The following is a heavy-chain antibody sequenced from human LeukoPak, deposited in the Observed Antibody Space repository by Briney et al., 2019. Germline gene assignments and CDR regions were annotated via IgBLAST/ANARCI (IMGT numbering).Heavy chain of an antibody. V-gene: IGHV1-2*02. Sequence: ASVKVSCKASGYTFTGYYMHWVRQAPGQGLEWMGWINPNSGGTNYAQKFQGRVTMTRDTSISTAYMELSRLRSDDTAVYYCARDQLEEYCSSTSCYSPYGYWGQGTLVTVSS. D-gene: IGHD2-2*02. CDR2: INPNSGGT. CDR3: ARDQLEEYCSSTSCYSPYGY. CDR1: GYTFTGYY. J-gene: IGHJ4*02.